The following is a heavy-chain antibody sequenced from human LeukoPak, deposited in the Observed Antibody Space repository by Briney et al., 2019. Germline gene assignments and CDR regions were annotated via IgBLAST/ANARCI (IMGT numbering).Heavy chain of an antibody. V-gene: IGHV5-51*01. D-gene: IGHD2-15*01. J-gene: IGHJ4*02. Sequence: GESLKISCNGSGYSFTSYWIGWVRQVPGKGLEWMGIIYPGDSDTRYSPSFQGQVTISADRSISTAYLQWSSLKASDTAMYYCARPHGYCSGGSCYSSDYFDYWGQGTLVTVSS. CDR1: GYSFTSYW. CDR3: ARPHGYCSGGSCYSSDYFDY. CDR2: IYPGDSDT.